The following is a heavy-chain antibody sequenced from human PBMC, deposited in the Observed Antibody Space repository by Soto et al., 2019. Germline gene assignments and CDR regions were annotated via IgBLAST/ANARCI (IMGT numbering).Heavy chain of an antibody. D-gene: IGHD3-22*01. CDR1: GFTFSSYG. CDR3: AKDTYYHDSSGYYVFDY. CDR2: MSYDGGNK. V-gene: IGHV3-30*18. J-gene: IGHJ4*02. Sequence: GGSLRLSCAASGFTFSSYGMHWVRQAPGKGLEWVAVMSYDGGNKNYVDSVKGRFTISRDNSKNTLCLQMNSLRAEDTAVYYCAKDTYYHDSSGYYVFDYWGQGTLVTVSS.